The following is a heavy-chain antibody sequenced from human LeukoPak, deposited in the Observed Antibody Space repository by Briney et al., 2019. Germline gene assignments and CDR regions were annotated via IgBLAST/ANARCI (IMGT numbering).Heavy chain of an antibody. J-gene: IGHJ5*02. CDR2: ISSSGSTI. V-gene: IGHV3-11*04. CDR3: AREGVGVPAAYSWFDP. CDR1: GFIFSAHW. D-gene: IGHD2-2*01. Sequence: GGSLRLSCAASGFIFSAHWMHWIRQAPGKGLEWVSYISSSGSTIYYADSVKGRLTISRDNAKNSLYLQMNSLRAEDTAVYYCAREGVGVPAAYSWFDPWGQGTLVTVSS.